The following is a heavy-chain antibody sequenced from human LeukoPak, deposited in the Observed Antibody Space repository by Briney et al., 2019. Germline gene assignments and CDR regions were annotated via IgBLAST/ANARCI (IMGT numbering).Heavy chain of an antibody. D-gene: IGHD6-19*01. CDR1: GFTFSSYS. CDR2: ISSSSSYI. CDR3: ARDLGSGWYGAEYFQH. Sequence: GGSLRLSCAASGFTFSSYSMNWVRQAPGKGLEWVSPISSSSSYIYYADSVKGRFTISRGNAKNSLYLQMNSLRAKDTAVYYCARDLGSGWYGAEYFQHWGQGTLVTVSS. V-gene: IGHV3-21*01. J-gene: IGHJ1*01.